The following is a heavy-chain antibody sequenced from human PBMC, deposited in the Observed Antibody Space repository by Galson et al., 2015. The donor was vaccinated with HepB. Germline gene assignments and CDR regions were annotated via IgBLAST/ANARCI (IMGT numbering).Heavy chain of an antibody. D-gene: IGHD1-26*01. CDR2: INAGNGNT. CDR1: GYTFTDSY. CDR3: ARWSPSGASDDALDI. J-gene: IGHJ3*02. V-gene: IGHV1-3*01. Sequence: SVKVSCKASGYTFTDSYIHWMRQAPGQRLEWMGWINAGNGNTEYSQKFQGRLTITSDTSASTTYMDLRGLRFEDTAVYYCARWSPSGASDDALDIWGHGTMVTVSS.